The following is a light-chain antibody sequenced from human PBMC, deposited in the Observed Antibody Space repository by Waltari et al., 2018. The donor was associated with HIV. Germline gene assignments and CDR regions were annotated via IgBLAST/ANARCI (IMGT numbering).Light chain of an antibody. CDR1: DIGSKG. V-gene: IGLV3-21*04. CDR3: QVWSSSRDHPDV. Sequence: SYVLTQPPSVSVAPGNTAKITCEGDDIGSKGVHWYQQKSGQAPMLVIYYDSGRPSGSSERFSGCNAGNTATLTISRVEAGDEADYYCQVWSSSRDHPDVFGTATKVTVL. J-gene: IGLJ1*01. CDR2: YDS.